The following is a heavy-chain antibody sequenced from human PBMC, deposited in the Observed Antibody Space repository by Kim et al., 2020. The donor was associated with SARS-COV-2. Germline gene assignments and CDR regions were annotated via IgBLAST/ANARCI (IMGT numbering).Heavy chain of an antibody. CDR1: GYTLTELS. V-gene: IGHV1-24*01. CDR3: ATPGPEWELYSLDY. Sequence: ASVKVSCKVSGYTLTELSMHWVRQAPGKGLEWMGGFDPEDGETIYAQKFQGRVTMTEDTSTDTAYMELSSLRSEDTAVYYCATPGPEWELYSLDYWGQGTLVTVSS. D-gene: IGHD1-26*01. CDR2: FDPEDGET. J-gene: IGHJ4*02.